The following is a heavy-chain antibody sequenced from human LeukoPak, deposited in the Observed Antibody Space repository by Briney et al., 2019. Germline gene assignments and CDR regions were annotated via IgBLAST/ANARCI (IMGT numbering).Heavy chain of an antibody. V-gene: IGHV4-39*07. J-gene: IGHJ4*02. CDR3: ARAFDSDAPYYLDC. Sequence: SETLSLTCTVSGGSISSTTYYWGWIRQPPGKGLEWIGSIYYSGSTYYNPSLKSRITISVDTSKNQFSLKLSSVTAADTAIYYCARAFDSDAPYYLDCWGQGTLVTVSS. CDR2: IYYSGST. D-gene: IGHD3-10*01. CDR1: GGSISSTTYY.